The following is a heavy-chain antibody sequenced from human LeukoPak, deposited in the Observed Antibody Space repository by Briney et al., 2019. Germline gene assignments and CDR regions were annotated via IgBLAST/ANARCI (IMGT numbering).Heavy chain of an antibody. Sequence: PGGSLRLSCAASGFTFSSYAMSWVRQAPGKGLEWVSAISGSGGSTYYADSVKGRFTISRDNSKNTLYLQMNSLRAEDTAVYYCAKDLDYYDSSGSSYYFDYWGQGTLVTVSS. CDR1: GFTFSSYA. CDR3: AKDLDYYDSSGSSYYFDY. CDR2: ISGSGGST. D-gene: IGHD3-22*01. V-gene: IGHV3-23*01. J-gene: IGHJ4*02.